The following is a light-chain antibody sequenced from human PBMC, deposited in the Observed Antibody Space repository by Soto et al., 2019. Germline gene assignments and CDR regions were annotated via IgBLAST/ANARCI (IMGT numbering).Light chain of an antibody. Sequence: EFVLTQSPGTLSLSPGERATLSCRASQSVSGYLGWYQQKPGQAPRLLIYGASTRATGIPARFSGSGSGTEFTLTISSLQSEDFAVYYCQQYNNWPPITFGQGTRLEIK. J-gene: IGKJ5*01. V-gene: IGKV3-15*01. CDR2: GAS. CDR3: QQYNNWPPIT. CDR1: QSVSGY.